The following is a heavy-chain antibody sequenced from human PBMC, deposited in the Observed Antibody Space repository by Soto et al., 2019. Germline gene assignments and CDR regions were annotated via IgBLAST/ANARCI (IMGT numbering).Heavy chain of an antibody. CDR2: INPKSGGT. D-gene: IGHD2-8*01. V-gene: IGHV1-2*04. CDR3: ARGDSTDCSNGVCSFFYNHDMDV. J-gene: IGHJ6*02. Sequence: QVQLVQSGAEVKKPGASVKVSCKASGYSFTDYHIHWVRQAPGQGLEWLGRINPKSGGTSTAQKFQGWVTITTDTSISTASMELTRLASDDTAIYYCARGDSTDCSNGVCSFFYNHDMDVWGQGTTVTVS. CDR1: GYSFTDYH.